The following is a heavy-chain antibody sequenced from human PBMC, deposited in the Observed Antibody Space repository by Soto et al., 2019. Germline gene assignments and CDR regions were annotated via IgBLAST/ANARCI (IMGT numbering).Heavy chain of an antibody. CDR2: INPNSGGT. V-gene: IGHV1-2*02. Sequence: ASVKVSCKASGYTFTGYYMHWVRQAPGQGLEWMGWINPNSGGTNYAQKFQGRVTMTRDTSISTAYMELSRLRSDDTAVYYCARGWGIVVVVAAMVYGMDVWGQGTTVNVSS. J-gene: IGHJ6*02. CDR3: ARGWGIVVVVAAMVYGMDV. D-gene: IGHD2-15*01. CDR1: GYTFTGYY.